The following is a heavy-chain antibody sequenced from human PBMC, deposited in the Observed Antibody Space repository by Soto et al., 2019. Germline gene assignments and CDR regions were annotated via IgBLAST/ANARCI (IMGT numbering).Heavy chain of an antibody. Sequence: GASVKVSCKASGYTFTSYDINWVRQATEQGLEWMGGIIPLFGTANYAQKFQGRVTMTTDESTTTAYMELTSLRSEDTAVYYCARAGERYGTSPESYNWFDPWGQGTLVTVSS. J-gene: IGHJ5*02. CDR3: ARAGERYGTSPESYNWFDP. CDR1: GYTFTSYD. CDR2: IIPLFGTA. V-gene: IGHV1-69*05. D-gene: IGHD6-13*01.